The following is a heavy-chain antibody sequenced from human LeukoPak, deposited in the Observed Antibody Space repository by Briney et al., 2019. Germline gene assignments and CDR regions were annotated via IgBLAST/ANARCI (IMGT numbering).Heavy chain of an antibody. CDR1: GYTFTIFY. V-gene: IGHV1-46*01. J-gene: IGHJ4*02. D-gene: IGHD1-26*01. CDR2: FNPSGSST. Sequence: GASVKVSFKASGYTFTIFYMHWVRQAPGQGLEWMGIFNPSGSSTTYAQKFQGRVTMTRDTSTSIVYMELSSLGSEDTAVYYCARAGENYYDFYYWGQGTLVTVSS. CDR3: ARAGENYYDFYY.